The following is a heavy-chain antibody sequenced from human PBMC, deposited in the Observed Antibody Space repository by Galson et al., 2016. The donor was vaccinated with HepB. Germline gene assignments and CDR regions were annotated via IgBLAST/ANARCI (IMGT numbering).Heavy chain of an antibody. V-gene: IGHV3-9*01. CDR3: AVGGTILEWPLSDY. D-gene: IGHD3-3*01. CDR1: GFTFDDYD. Sequence: SLRLSCAASGFTFDDYDMHWVRQAPGKGLEWVSGSSWNSGNIGYADSVKGRFTISRDNAKNSLNLQMNSLRAADTALYYCAVGGTILEWPLSDYWGQGTLVTVSS. CDR2: SSWNSGNI. J-gene: IGHJ4*02.